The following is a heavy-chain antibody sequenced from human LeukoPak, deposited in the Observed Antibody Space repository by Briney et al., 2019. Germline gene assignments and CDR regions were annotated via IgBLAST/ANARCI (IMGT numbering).Heavy chain of an antibody. J-gene: IGHJ4*02. CDR1: GGSISSYY. Sequence: PSETLSLTCTVSGGSISSYYWSWIRQPPGKGLEWIGYIYYSGSTNYNPSLKSRVTISVDTSKNQFSLKLSSVTAADTAVYYCASRDYWGQGTLVTVSS. CDR3: ASRDY. CDR2: IYYSGST. V-gene: IGHV4-59*08.